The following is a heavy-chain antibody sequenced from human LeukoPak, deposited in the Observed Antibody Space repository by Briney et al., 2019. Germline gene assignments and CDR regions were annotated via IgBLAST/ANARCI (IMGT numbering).Heavy chain of an antibody. CDR1: GGSFSGYY. Sequence: SETLSLTCAVYGGSFSGYYWSWIRQHPGKGLEWIGYIYYSGSTYYNPSLKSRVTISVDTSKNQFSLKLSSVTAADTAVYYCARDMGSRSGRGAFDIWGQGTMVTVSS. CDR2: IYYSGST. J-gene: IGHJ3*02. D-gene: IGHD3-10*01. V-gene: IGHV4-31*11. CDR3: ARDMGSRSGRGAFDI.